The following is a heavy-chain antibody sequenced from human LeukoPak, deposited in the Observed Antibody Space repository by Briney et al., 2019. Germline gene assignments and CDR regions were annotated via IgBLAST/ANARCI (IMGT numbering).Heavy chain of an antibody. CDR3: AKSPGRATSNWFDP. Sequence: GGSLRLSCAASGFTFSSYAMSWVRQAPGKGLEWVSAISGSGGSTNYADSVKGRFTISRDNSKNTLYLQMNSLRAEDTVVYYCAKSPGRATSNWFDPWGQGTLVTVSS. V-gene: IGHV3-23*01. CDR1: GFTFSSYA. CDR2: ISGSGGST. D-gene: IGHD5-12*01. J-gene: IGHJ5*02.